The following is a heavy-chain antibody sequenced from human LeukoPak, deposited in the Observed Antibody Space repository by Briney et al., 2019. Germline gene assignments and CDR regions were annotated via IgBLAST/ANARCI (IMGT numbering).Heavy chain of an antibody. Sequence: GASVKVSCKASGYAFTGYYMHWVRQAPGQGLEWMGWINPNSGGTNYAQKFQGRVTMTRDTSISTAYMELSRLRSDDTAVYYCARDPSRGYDFFDYWGQGTLATVSS. CDR2: INPNSGGT. CDR3: ARDPSRGYDFFDY. CDR1: GYAFTGYY. V-gene: IGHV1-2*02. J-gene: IGHJ4*02. D-gene: IGHD5-12*01.